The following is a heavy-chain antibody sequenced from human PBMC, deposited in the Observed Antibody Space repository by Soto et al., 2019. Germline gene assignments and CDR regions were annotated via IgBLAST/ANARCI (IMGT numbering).Heavy chain of an antibody. V-gene: IGHV5-10-1*01. CDR1: GYSFTSYW. J-gene: IGHJ6*02. CDR3: ARARNSVWYYYGMDV. D-gene: IGHD3-16*01. Sequence: RGESLKISCKGSGYSFTSYWISWVRQMPGKGLEWMGRIDPSDSYTNYSPSFQGHVTISADKSISTAYLQWSSLKASDTAMYYCARARNSVWYYYGMDVWGQGTTVTVSS. CDR2: IDPSDSYT.